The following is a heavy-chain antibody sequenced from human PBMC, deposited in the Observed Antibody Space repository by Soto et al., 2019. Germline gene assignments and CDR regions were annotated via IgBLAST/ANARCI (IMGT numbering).Heavy chain of an antibody. J-gene: IGHJ6*02. CDR2: INHSGST. Sequence: QVQLQQWGAGLLKPSETLSLTCAVYGGSFSGYYWSWIRQPPGKGLEWIGEINHSGSTNYNPALTSPVTNSVDTSKQQCALKLSSVTASDTAVYSCARCRGGGHYSCYHYGMDLWGPGTTVTGSS. D-gene: IGHD1-26*01. CDR1: GGSFSGYY. CDR3: ARCRGGGHYSCYHYGMDL. V-gene: IGHV4-34*01.